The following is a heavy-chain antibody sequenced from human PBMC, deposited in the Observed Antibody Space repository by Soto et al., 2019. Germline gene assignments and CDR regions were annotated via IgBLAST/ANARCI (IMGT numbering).Heavy chain of an antibody. CDR2: IHSTRSP. J-gene: IGHJ4*02. CDR1: GDSVSKYY. CDR3: GNTAFPYYFDY. Sequence: SETLSLTCTVSGDSVSKYYWNWIRQPAGKGLEWIGRIHSTRSPNYNPSLKSRVTMSVDTSKNQFSLKLNLTSVTAADTAVYYCGNTAFPYYFDYWGQGTPVTVSS. D-gene: IGHD4-4*01. V-gene: IGHV4-4*07.